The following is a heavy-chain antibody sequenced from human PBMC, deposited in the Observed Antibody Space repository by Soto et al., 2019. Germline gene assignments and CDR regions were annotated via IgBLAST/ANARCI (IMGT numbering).Heavy chain of an antibody. CDR2: IYPGDSET. V-gene: IGHV5-51*01. Sequence: PGESLKISCQCSGYTFSNFWIAWVRQLPGKGLEYMGIIYPGDSETRYSPSFPGKVTISADRSIGTAYLQWSSLEASDSAFYFCARSPRSSPYFDYWGQGALVTVSS. CDR3: ARSPRSSPYFDY. D-gene: IGHD6-13*01. J-gene: IGHJ4*02. CDR1: GYTFSNFW.